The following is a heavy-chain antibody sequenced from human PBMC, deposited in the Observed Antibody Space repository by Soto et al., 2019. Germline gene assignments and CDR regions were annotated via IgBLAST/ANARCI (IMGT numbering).Heavy chain of an antibody. D-gene: IGHD3-22*01. CDR3: ARDRDDSSADLGLFDP. Sequence: GVLRLSCAASGFTFSSYSMNWVRQAPGKGLEWVSSISSSSSYIYYADSVKGRFTISRDNAKNSLYLQMNSLRAEDTAVYYCARDRDDSSADLGLFDPWGQGTLVTVSS. V-gene: IGHV3-21*01. CDR2: ISSSSSYI. CDR1: GFTFSSYS. J-gene: IGHJ5*02.